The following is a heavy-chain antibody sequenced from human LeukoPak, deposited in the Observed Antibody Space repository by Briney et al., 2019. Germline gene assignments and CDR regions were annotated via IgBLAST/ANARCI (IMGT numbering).Heavy chain of an antibody. J-gene: IGHJ6*02. V-gene: IGHV1-69*04. CDR2: IIPIFGIA. D-gene: IGHD5-18*01. CDR1: GGTFSSYA. Sequence: ASVKVSCKASGGTFSSYAISWVRQAPGQGLEWMGRIIPIFGIANYAQKFQGRVTITVDKSTSTAYMELSSLRSEDTAVYYCAREITAMNYYYYGMDAWGQGTTVTVSS. CDR3: AREITAMNYYYYGMDA.